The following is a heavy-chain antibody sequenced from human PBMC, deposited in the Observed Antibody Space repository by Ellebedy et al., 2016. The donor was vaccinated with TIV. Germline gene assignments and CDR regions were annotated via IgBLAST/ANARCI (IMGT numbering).Heavy chain of an antibody. V-gene: IGHV4-31*03. CDR3: ASYLARPGGILFDY. CDR1: GGSISSGGYY. CDR2: IYYSGST. Sequence: SETLSLXCTVSGGSISSGGYYWSWIRQHPGKGLEWIGYIYYSGSTNYNPSLKSRVTISVDTSKNQFSLKLSSVTAADTAVYYCASYLARPGGILFDYWGQGTLVTVSS. J-gene: IGHJ4*02. D-gene: IGHD2/OR15-2a*01.